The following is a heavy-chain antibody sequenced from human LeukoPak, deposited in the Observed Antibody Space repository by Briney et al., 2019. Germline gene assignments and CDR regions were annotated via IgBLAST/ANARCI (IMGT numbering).Heavy chain of an antibody. CDR2: ISGSGGST. CDR1: GFTCSSYA. V-gene: IGHV3-23*01. D-gene: IGHD6-19*01. J-gene: IGHJ4*02. Sequence: GGSLRLCCAASGFTCSSYAMSWVRQAPGKVLEWGSGISGSGGSTYYADPVKGRLTTSRDNSKNTLYLQMNSLRAEDTAVYYCARQPDDSSGWNNGQDYFDYWGQGTLVTVSS. CDR3: ARQPDDSSGWNNGQDYFDY.